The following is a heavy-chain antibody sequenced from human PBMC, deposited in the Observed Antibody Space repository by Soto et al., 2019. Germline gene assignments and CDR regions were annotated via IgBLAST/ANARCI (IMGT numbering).Heavy chain of an antibody. CDR1: GGSISSGGYY. V-gene: IGHV4-31*03. Sequence: PSETLSLTCTVSGGSISSGGYYWSWVRQHPGKGLEWIGYIYYSGSTYYNPSLKSRVTISVDTSKNQFSLKLSSVTAADTAVYYCARDRSSGWYSEYYFDYWGQGTLVTVSS. CDR2: IYYSGST. CDR3: ARDRSSGWYSEYYFDY. J-gene: IGHJ4*02. D-gene: IGHD6-19*01.